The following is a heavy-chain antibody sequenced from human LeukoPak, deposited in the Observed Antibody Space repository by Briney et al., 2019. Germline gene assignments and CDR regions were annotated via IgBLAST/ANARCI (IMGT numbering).Heavy chain of an antibody. D-gene: IGHD3-9*01. CDR1: GFTFSRYT. CDR2: ISSSSSYI. V-gene: IGHV3-21*01. Sequence: GGSLRLSCAASGFTFSRYTMNWVRQAPGKGLEWVSSISSSSSYIYYADSVKGRFTISRDNAKNSLYLQMNSLRAEDTAVYYCARDPEYVLRYFDWLQTYYYYGMDVWGQGTTVTVSS. CDR3: ARDPEYVLRYFDWLQTYYYYGMDV. J-gene: IGHJ6*02.